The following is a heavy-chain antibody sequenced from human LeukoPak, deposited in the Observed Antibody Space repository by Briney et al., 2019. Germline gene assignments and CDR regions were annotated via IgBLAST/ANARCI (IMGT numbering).Heavy chain of an antibody. CDR2: IYYSGRT. CDR3: ARGEVVQLYYYHYGMDV. CDR1: GGSISSSSYY. D-gene: IGHD2-2*01. J-gene: IGHJ6*02. Sequence: PSETLSLTCTVSGGSISSSSYYWGWIRQPPGKGLEWIGIIYYSGRTFYNPSLKSRVTISVDTSKNRFSLKLSSVTAADTAVYYCARGEVVQLYYYHYGMDVWGQGTTVTVSS. V-gene: IGHV4-39*07.